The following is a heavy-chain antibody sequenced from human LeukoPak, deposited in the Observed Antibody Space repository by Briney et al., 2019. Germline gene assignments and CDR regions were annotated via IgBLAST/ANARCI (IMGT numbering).Heavy chain of an antibody. CDR2: IKSKTDGGTT. CDR1: AFTFSNAW. Sequence: GGSLRLSCAASAFTFSNAWMSWVRQAPEKGLEWVGRIKSKTDGGTTDYAAPVKGRFTISRDDSKNTLYLRMNSLKTEDTAVYYCTTDYYGSGSYYYYYGMDVWGQGTTVTVSS. CDR3: TTDYYGSGSYYYYYGMDV. J-gene: IGHJ6*02. D-gene: IGHD3-10*01. V-gene: IGHV3-15*01.